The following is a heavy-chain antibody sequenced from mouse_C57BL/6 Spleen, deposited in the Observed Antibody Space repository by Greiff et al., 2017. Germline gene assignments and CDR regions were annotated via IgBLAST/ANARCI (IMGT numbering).Heavy chain of an antibody. V-gene: IGHV1-80*01. J-gene: IGHJ2*01. D-gene: IGHD3-2*02. CDR2: IYPGDGDP. Sequence: QVQLKQSGAELVKPGASVKISCKASGYAFSSYWLNWVKQRPGKGLEWIGQIYPGDGDPNYNGKFKGKATLTADKSSSTAYMQLSSLTSEDSAVYFCAREGAQATDYWGQGTTLTVSS. CDR1: GYAFSSYW. CDR3: AREGAQATDY.